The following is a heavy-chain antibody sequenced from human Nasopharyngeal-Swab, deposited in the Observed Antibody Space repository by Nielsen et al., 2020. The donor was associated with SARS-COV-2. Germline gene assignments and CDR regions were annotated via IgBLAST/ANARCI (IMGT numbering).Heavy chain of an antibody. Sequence: VRQAPGKGLEYVSAISSNGGSTYYANSVKGRFTISRDNSKNTLYLQMGSLRAEDMAVYYCARAGYSSGWVYWGQGTLVTVSS. J-gene: IGHJ4*02. CDR2: ISSNGGST. D-gene: IGHD6-19*01. V-gene: IGHV3-64*01. CDR3: ARAGYSSGWVY.